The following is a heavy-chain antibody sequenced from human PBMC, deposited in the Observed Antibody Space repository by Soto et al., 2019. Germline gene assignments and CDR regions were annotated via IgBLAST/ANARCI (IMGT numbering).Heavy chain of an antibody. Sequence: GGSLRLSCAASGFTFSSYWMSWVRQAPGKGLEWVANIKQDGSEKYYVDSVKGRFTISRDNSKNTLSLQMNSLRAEDTAVYYCAKDPNGDYVGAFDIWGQGTMVTVSS. CDR1: GFTFSSYW. V-gene: IGHV3-7*03. J-gene: IGHJ3*02. CDR3: AKDPNGDYVGAFDI. D-gene: IGHD4-17*01. CDR2: IKQDGSEK.